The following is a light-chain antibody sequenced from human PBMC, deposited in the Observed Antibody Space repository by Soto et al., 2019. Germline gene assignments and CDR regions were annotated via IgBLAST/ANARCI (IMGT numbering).Light chain of an antibody. V-gene: IGKV3-20*01. Sequence: EVVLTQSPGTLSLSPGERATLSCRASRRISSAYLAWYQQKPGQAPSLLIYGASTRATDIPDRFTGSGSATDFTLIISRLEPEDFAVYYCLQSGNSPLTFGQGTRLEIK. CDR1: RRISSAY. CDR2: GAS. CDR3: LQSGNSPLT. J-gene: IGKJ2*01.